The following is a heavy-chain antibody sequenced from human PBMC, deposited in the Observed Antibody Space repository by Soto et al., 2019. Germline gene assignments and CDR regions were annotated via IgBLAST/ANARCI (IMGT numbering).Heavy chain of an antibody. V-gene: IGHV1-18*01. Sequence: QVQLVQSGAEVKKLGASVKVSCKASGYTYTTYGISWVRQAPGQGLEWMGWMNTYSGKTDYAQKFQGRVTMTTDPSTSTAYMDLRSLNSDDTAVYYCVRDRLTVTGTKCFDYWGQGTLVTVSS. CDR3: VRDRLTVTGTKCFDY. CDR1: GYTYTTYG. CDR2: MNTYSGKT. J-gene: IGHJ4*02. D-gene: IGHD4-17*01.